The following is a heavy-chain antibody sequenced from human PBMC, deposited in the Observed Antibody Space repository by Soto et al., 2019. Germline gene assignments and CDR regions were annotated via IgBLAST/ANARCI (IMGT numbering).Heavy chain of an antibody. CDR3: ARNFDY. V-gene: IGHV3-74*01. Sequence: EVQLVESGGGLLQPGGSLRLSCATSGFTFSSYWMYWVRQAPGKGLVWVSRINSDGSNTGYADSVKGRFTISRDNAKSTLYLEMNSLRAEDTAVYYCARNFDYWGQGILVTVSS. J-gene: IGHJ4*02. CDR2: INSDGSNT. CDR1: GFTFSSYW.